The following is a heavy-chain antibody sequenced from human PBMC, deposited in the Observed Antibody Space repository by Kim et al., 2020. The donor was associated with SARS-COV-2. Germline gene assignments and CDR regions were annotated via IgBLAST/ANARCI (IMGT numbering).Heavy chain of an antibody. V-gene: IGHV1-2*02. D-gene: IGHD6-13*01. J-gene: IGHJ4*02. CDR3: AGEGVAAAGVVDY. Sequence: YAQKLKGRVTMTRETAISTAYMELIRLRSDDTAVYYCAGEGVAAAGVVDYWGQGTLVTVSS.